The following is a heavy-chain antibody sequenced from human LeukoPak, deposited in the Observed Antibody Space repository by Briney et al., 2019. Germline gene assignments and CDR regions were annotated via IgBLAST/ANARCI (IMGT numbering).Heavy chain of an antibody. Sequence: ASVKVSCKASGYTFTSYGISWVRQAPGQGLEWMGWISAYNGNTNYAQKLQGRVTMTTDTSTSTAYMELRGLRSDDTAVYYCARDTILSGYSSGWYYYYGMDVWGKGTTVTVSS. CDR1: GYTFTSYG. J-gene: IGHJ6*04. CDR2: ISAYNGNT. V-gene: IGHV1-18*04. CDR3: ARDTILSGYSSGWYYYYGMDV. D-gene: IGHD6-19*01.